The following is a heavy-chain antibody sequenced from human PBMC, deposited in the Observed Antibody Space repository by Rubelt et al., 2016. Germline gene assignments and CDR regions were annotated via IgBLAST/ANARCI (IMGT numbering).Heavy chain of an antibody. CDR3: AGPLGFNYYNGMDV. Sequence: QVQLQQWGAGLLKPSETLSLTCGVYGGSFSGYYWSWIRPSPGKGLGWIGEINHSGSTNYNPSLTSRVTIPVDTSKNQYSLKLGSVTAADTAGDYGAGPLGFNYYNGMDVWGQGTTVTVSS. J-gene: IGHJ6*02. V-gene: IGHV4-34*01. CDR1: GGSFSGYY. CDR2: INHSGST.